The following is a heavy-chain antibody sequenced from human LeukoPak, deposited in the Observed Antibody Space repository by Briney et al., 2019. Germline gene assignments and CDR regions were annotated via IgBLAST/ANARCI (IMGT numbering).Heavy chain of an antibody. D-gene: IGHD3-10*01. Sequence: PGGSLRLSCAASGFTFSSYAMSWVRQAPGKGLEWVSVISGSGGSTYYADSVKGRFTISRDNSKNTLYVQMNSLRAEDTAVYYCAKDGRYYYGSGSHYYWYSDAWGQGTLATVSS. J-gene: IGHJ5*02. V-gene: IGHV3-23*01. CDR3: AKDGRYYYGSGSHYYWYSDA. CDR1: GFTFSSYA. CDR2: ISGSGGST.